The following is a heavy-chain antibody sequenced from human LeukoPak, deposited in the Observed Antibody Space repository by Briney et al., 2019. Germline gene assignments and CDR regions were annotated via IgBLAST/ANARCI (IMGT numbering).Heavy chain of an antibody. J-gene: IGHJ3*02. D-gene: IGHD3-22*01. CDR2: IYYSGST. CDR3: ASYDSSGYYHDAFDI. CDR1: GGSISSGDYY. Sequence: PSQTLSLTCTVSGGSISSGDYYWSWIRQPPGKGLEWIGYIYYSGSTYYNPSLKSRVTISVDTSKNQFSLKLSSVTAADTAVYYCASYDSSGYYHDAFDIWGQGTMVTVSS. V-gene: IGHV4-30-4*01.